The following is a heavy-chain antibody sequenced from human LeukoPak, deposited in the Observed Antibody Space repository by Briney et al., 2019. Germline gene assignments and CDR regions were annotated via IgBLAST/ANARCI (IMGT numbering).Heavy chain of an antibody. J-gene: IGHJ6*02. CDR1: GFTFSNAW. V-gene: IGHV3-15*01. Sequence: GGSLRLSCAASGFTFSNAWMSWVRQAPGKGQEWVGRIKSKTDGGTTDYAAPVKGRFTISRDDSKNTLYLQMNSLKTEDTAVYYCTTYSGSYSDYYGMDVWGQGTTVTVSS. D-gene: IGHD1-26*01. CDR3: TTYSGSYSDYYGMDV. CDR2: IKSKTDGGTT.